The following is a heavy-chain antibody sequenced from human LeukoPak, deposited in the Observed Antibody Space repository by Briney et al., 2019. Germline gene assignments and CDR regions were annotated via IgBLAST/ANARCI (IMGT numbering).Heavy chain of an antibody. V-gene: IGHV4-59*04. CDR3: ASGYSTTLDF. J-gene: IGHJ4*02. CDR1: GGSISRYY. D-gene: IGHD6-13*01. CDR2: IHNGGNA. Sequence: SETLSLTCNVSGGSISRYYWAWIRQPPGMGLESIGKIHNGGNAYYTPSLKSRVTLSMDASRNQVSLRLSSATAADTAVYYCASGYSTTLDFWGQGTLVTVSS.